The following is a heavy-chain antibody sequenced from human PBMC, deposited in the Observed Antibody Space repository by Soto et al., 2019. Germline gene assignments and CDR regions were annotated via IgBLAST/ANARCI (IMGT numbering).Heavy chain of an antibody. D-gene: IGHD5-18*01. J-gene: IGHJ4*02. CDR3: ARDHPHSYGVYYFDY. V-gene: IGHV4-59*01. Sequence: PSETRSLTGTISVGSIRNYYWRWLRQPPGKGLEWIGYVYSSGSTHYNPSLQSRVTISADTSKNQVSLKVNSVTAADTAVYYCARDHPHSYGVYYFDYWGQGTPVT. CDR1: VGSIRNYY. CDR2: VYSSGST.